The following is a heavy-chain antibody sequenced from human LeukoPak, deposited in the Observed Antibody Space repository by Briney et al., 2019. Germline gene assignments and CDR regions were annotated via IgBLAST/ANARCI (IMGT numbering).Heavy chain of an antibody. CDR2: INPNSGGT. CDR3: ARAWGRAWFDP. Sequence: ATVKVSCKASGYTFTGYYMHWVRPAPGQGLEWMGWINPNSGGTNYAQKFQGRVTMTRDTSISTVYMELSRLKSDDTAVYYCARAWGRAWFDPWGQGTLVTVSS. CDR1: GYTFTGYY. V-gene: IGHV1-2*02. D-gene: IGHD7-27*01. J-gene: IGHJ5*02.